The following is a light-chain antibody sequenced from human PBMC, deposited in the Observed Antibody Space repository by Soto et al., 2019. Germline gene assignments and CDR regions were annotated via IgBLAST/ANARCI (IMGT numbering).Light chain of an antibody. V-gene: IGLV2-23*03. CDR2: EGS. CDR1: SSDVGSYNL. CDR3: CSYAVSSTFRVL. Sequence: QSALTQPASVSGSPGQSITISCTGTSSDVGSYNLVSWYQQHPGKAPKLIIYEGSKRPSGVSNLFSGSKSGNTASLTSSGLQAEDEADYYCCSYAVSSTFRVLFGGGTPVTVL. J-gene: IGLJ2*01.